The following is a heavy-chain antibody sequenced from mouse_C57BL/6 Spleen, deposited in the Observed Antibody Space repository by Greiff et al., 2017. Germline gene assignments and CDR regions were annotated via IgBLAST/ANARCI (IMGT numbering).Heavy chain of an antibody. CDR2: IYPGDGDT. Sequence: QVQLQQSGAELVKPGASVKISCKASGYEFSSYWMNWVKQRPGKGLEWIGQIYPGDGDTNYNGKFKGKATLTADNSSSTAYMHLSSLTSEDSAVYFCARGGDSSGYFDYRGQGTTLTLSS. CDR3: ARGGDSSGYFDY. D-gene: IGHD3-2*02. V-gene: IGHV1-80*01. CDR1: GYEFSSYW. J-gene: IGHJ2*01.